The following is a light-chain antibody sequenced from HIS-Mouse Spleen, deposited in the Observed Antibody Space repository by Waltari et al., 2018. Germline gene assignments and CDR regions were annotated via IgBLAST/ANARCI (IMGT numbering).Light chain of an antibody. Sequence: QSALTQPASVSGSPGQSITISCTGTSSDVGSYNLVSWYQQHPGKAPKLMIYEGSKRPSGVSNRFSGSKSGHTASLKISGLQAEDEADYYCCSYAGSSTWVFGGGTKLTVL. V-gene: IGLV2-23*01. CDR3: CSYAGSSTWV. J-gene: IGLJ3*02. CDR1: SSDVGSYNL. CDR2: EGS.